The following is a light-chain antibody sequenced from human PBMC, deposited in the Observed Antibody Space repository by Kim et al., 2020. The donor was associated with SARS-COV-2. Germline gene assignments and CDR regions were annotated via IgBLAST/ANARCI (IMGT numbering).Light chain of an antibody. CDR2: GKN. J-gene: IGLJ2*01. Sequence: ALGQTVRITCQGDNLGNYYESWYQQKPGQAPRLVFSGKNNRPSGIPDRFSASSSGNTDSLTITGAQEEDEADYYCNSRDNSGVNVEFGGGTKLTVL. CDR1: NLGNYY. CDR3: NSRDNSGVNVE. V-gene: IGLV3-19*01.